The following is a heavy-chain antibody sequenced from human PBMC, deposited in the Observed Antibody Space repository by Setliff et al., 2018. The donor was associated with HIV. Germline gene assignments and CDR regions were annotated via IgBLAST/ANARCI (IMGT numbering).Heavy chain of an antibody. CDR1: GYTFTTYG. CDR2: ISTYSDET. J-gene: IGHJ3*02. V-gene: IGHV1-18*01. CDR3: ASQEWLPHMLSKGAFDI. D-gene: IGHD2-8*01. Sequence: ASVKVSCKPSGYTFTTYGLSWVRQAPGQGLEWMGWISTYSDETSSSQNLQGRLTMTTDTSTGTAYMELRSLRSDDTAVYYCASQEWLPHMLSKGAFDIWGQGTMVTVS.